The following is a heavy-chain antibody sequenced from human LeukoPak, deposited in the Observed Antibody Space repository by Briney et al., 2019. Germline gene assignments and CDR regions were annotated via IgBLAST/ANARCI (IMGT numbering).Heavy chain of an antibody. CDR1: GGSISSYY. CDR3: ARTDYYGSGSYYKH. CDR2: IYYSGST. Sequence: HSETLSLTCTVSGGSISSYYWSWIRQPPGKGLERIGYIYYSGSTNYNPSLKSRVTISVDTSKNQFSLKLSSVTAADTALYYCARTDYYGSGSYYKHWGQGTLVTVSS. V-gene: IGHV4-59*01. J-gene: IGHJ4*02. D-gene: IGHD3-10*01.